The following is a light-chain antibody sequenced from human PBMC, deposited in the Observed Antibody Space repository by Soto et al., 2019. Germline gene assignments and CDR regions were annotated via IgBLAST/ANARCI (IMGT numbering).Light chain of an antibody. CDR1: SSDVGSYNL. Sequence: QSVLTQPASVSGSPGQSITISCTGTSSDVGSYNLVSWYQQHPGKAPKLMIYEGSKRPSGVSNRFSGSKSGNTASLTISGLQAEDEADYYCYSYAGSSTPYVFGTGTKVTVL. CDR2: EGS. V-gene: IGLV2-23*01. CDR3: YSYAGSSTPYV. J-gene: IGLJ1*01.